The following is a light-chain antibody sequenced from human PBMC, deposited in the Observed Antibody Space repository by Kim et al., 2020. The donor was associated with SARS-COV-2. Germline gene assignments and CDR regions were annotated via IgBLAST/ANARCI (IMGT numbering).Light chain of an antibody. CDR1: QRVRNNK. V-gene: IGKV3-20*01. CDR3: HQYDGIPET. Sequence: PAERATPSCVASQRVRNNKLAWYQQKPGQAPRLLIYGASRRAIGIPDRFSGSGSGTDFTLTISRLEPEDFAVYYCHQYDGIPETFGQGTKVDIK. CDR2: GAS. J-gene: IGKJ1*01.